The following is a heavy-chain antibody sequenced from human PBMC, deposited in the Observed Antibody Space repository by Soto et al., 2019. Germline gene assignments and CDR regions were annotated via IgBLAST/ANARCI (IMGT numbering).Heavy chain of an antibody. Sequence: SETLSLTCTVSGGSISSGGYYWSWIREHPGKCLEWIGYIYYSGSTYYNPSLKSRVTISVDTSKNQFSLKLSSVTAADTAVYYCASTGYSSSWLPNYYGMDVWGQGTTVT. CDR3: ASTGYSSSWLPNYYGMDV. J-gene: IGHJ6*02. CDR1: GGSISSGGYY. D-gene: IGHD6-13*01. V-gene: IGHV4-31*03. CDR2: IYYSGST.